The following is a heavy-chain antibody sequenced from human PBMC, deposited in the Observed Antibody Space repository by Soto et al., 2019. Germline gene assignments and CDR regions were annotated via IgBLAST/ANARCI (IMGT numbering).Heavy chain of an antibody. V-gene: IGHV1-8*01. J-gene: IGHJ4*02. CDR1: GYTLTSFD. D-gene: IGHD3-22*01. CDR2: MNPNSGNT. CDR3: ARLSYHYDRSGYGY. Sequence: ASVKVSCKASGYTLTSFDINWVRQATGQGLEWVGWMNPNSGNTGYAQKFQGRVTMTRNTSISTAYMELSSLRSEDTAVYYCARLSYHYDRSGYGYWGQGCQVTVSS.